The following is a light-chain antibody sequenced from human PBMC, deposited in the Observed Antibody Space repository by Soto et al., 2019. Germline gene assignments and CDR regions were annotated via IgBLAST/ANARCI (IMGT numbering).Light chain of an antibody. CDR2: ENN. CDR3: GTWDSSLSAGWV. Sequence: QSVLTQPPSVSAAPGQQVTISCSGSSSNIGNNYVSWYQQLPGTAPKLLIYENNKRPSGIPDRFSGSQSGTSATLGITGLQTRDEADYYCGTWDSSLSAGWVFGGGTKLTVL. CDR1: SSNIGNNY. J-gene: IGLJ3*02. V-gene: IGLV1-51*02.